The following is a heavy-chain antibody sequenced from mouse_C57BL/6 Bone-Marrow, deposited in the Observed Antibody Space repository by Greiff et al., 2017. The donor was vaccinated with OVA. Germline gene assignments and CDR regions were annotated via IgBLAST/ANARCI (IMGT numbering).Heavy chain of an antibody. J-gene: IGHJ3*01. CDR2: IYPGSGST. Sequence: SGAELVKPGASVKMSCKASGYTFTSYWITWVKQRPGQGLEWIGDIYPGSGSTNYNEKFKSKATLTVDTSSSTAYMQLSSLTSEDSAVYYCARERNYDFAYWGQGTLVTVSA. V-gene: IGHV1-55*01. CDR3: ARERNYDFAY. CDR1: GYTFTSYW. D-gene: IGHD1-1*01.